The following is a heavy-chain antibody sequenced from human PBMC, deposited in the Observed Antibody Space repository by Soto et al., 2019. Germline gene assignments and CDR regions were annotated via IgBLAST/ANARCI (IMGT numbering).Heavy chain of an antibody. V-gene: IGHV3-23*01. J-gene: IGHJ6*02. CDR1: GFTFSCYA. CDR2: ITGTGGKT. Sequence: PGGSLRLSCAASGFTFSCYAMRWVRQAPGKGLEWVSTITGTGGKTYYAGSVKGRFTISRDNSKNTMYLQINSLTAEDTAVYYCAKXLHTSSSEWRYYFGMDVWGQGTTVTVSS. CDR3: AKXLHTSSSEWRYYFGMDV. D-gene: IGHD6-6*01.